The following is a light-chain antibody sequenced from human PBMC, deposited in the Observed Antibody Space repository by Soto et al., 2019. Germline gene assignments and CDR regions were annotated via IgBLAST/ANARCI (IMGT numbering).Light chain of an antibody. Sequence: QSALTQAASVSGSPGQSITISCTGTSSDIGAYHYVSWYQQRRGKVPKVMIYAVNNRPSGISNRFSGSKSGNTASLTISGLQAEDEAVYYCNSYTNSDTVVFGGGTKLTVL. CDR3: NSYTNSDTVV. CDR2: AVN. CDR1: SSDIGAYHY. J-gene: IGLJ2*01. V-gene: IGLV2-14*01.